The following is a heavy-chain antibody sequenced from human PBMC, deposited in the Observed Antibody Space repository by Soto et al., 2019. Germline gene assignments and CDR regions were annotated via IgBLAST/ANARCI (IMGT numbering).Heavy chain of an antibody. Sequence: QVQLVQSGAEVKKPGSSVKVSCKASGGTFSSYAISWVRQAPGQGLEWMGGIIPIFGTANYAQKSQGRVTITADESTSTAYMELSSLRSEDTAVYYCARVPGARPYSNPDEGYYYGMDVWGQGTTVTVSS. V-gene: IGHV1-69*12. D-gene: IGHD4-4*01. CDR2: IIPIFGTA. CDR3: ARVPGARPYSNPDEGYYYGMDV. J-gene: IGHJ6*02. CDR1: GGTFSSYA.